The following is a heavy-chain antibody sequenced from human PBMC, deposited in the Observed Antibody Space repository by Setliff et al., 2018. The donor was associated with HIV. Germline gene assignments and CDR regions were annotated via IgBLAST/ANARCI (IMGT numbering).Heavy chain of an antibody. CDR1: GGSISSGGYY. V-gene: IGHV4-31*03. D-gene: IGHD3-10*01. Sequence: SETLSLTCTVSGGSISSGGYYWSWIRQHPGKGLEWIGYICYTGSTYYNPSLKSRVTISIDTSKNQFSLNLSSVTAADSAVYYCAKLSRLTSLRNAFDIWGQGAVVTVSS. J-gene: IGHJ3*02. CDR2: ICYTGST. CDR3: AKLSRLTSLRNAFDI.